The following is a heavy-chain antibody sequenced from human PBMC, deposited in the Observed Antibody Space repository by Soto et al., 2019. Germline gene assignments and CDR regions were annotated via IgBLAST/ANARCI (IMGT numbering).Heavy chain of an antibody. D-gene: IGHD6-13*01. CDR2: MDPDSGNT. V-gene: IGHV1-8*01. J-gene: IGHJ5*02. CDR1: GYTFTSYE. Sequence: QVQLVQSGAEVKKPGASVKVSCKASGYTFTSYEINWVRQAIGQGLEWMGWMDPDSGNTGYAQQFQGRITVTRNTSMSTAYMELSSLTSEDTAVYYCARDDIAAAGGNWLAPWGQGTLVTVSS. CDR3: ARDDIAAAGGNWLAP.